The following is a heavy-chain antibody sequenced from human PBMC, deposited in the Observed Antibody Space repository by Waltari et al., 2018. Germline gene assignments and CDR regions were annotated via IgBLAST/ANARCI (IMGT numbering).Heavy chain of an antibody. CDR3: AREGLYSSPYYIDV. Sequence: QVQLVESGGGVVQPGRSLRLSCAASGFTFRSYAMHWVRQAPGKGLEWVALLSYDGTKKYYADSVKGRFTISRDISKSTLFLQMNSLTAADAAVYYCAREGLYSSPYYIDVWGTGTTVTVSS. CDR1: GFTFRSYA. CDR2: LSYDGTKK. D-gene: IGHD4-4*01. V-gene: IGHV3-30-3*01. J-gene: IGHJ6*03.